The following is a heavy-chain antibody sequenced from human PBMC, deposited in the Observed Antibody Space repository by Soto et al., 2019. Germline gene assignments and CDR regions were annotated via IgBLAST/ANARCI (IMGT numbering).Heavy chain of an antibody. V-gene: IGHV4-59*01. J-gene: IGHJ3*01. Sequence: PEELPLTCTVSGGSISRYYWSWIRQPPGKGLEWIGYIYYTGNTNYNPSLKSRVTISVDTSKNQFSLKLTSLTAADTAVYYCARSRTSSADV. CDR1: GGSISRYY. CDR3: ARSRTSSADV. D-gene: IGHD2-2*01. CDR2: IYYTGNT.